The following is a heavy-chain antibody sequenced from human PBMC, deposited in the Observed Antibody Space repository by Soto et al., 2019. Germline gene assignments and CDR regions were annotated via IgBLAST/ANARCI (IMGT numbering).Heavy chain of an antibody. CDR1: GFTINNAW. D-gene: IGHD5-12*01. CDR3: ARDRVEMATIGRPPGY. CDR2: IKSKGNGGTA. V-gene: IGHV3-15*01. Sequence: GGSLRLSCAASGFTINNAWMSWVRQAPGKGLEWVGRIKSKGNGGTADYAAPVKGRFTISRDDSKNTLYLQMSGLRAEDTAVYYCARDRVEMATIGRPPGYWGQGTPVTVSS. J-gene: IGHJ4*02.